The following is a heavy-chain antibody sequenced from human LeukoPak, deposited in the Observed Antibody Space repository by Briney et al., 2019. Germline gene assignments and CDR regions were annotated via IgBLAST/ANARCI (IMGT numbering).Heavy chain of an antibody. J-gene: IGHJ3*02. D-gene: IGHD3-3*01. CDR1: GFTFDDYA. V-gene: IGHV3-9*01. CDR2: ISWNSGSI. CDR3: ASPEWLPDSIDI. Sequence: GGSLRLSCAASGFTFDDYAMHWVRQAPGKGLEWVSGISWNSGSIGYADSVKGRYTISRDNAKNSLYLQMNSLRAEDTALYYCASPEWLPDSIDIWGQGTMVTVSS.